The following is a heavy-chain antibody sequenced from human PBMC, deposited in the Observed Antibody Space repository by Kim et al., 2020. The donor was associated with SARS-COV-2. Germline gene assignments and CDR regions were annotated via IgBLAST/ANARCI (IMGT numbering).Heavy chain of an antibody. D-gene: IGHD5-12*01. V-gene: IGHV1-69*13. Sequence: SVKVSCKASGGTFSSYAISWVRQAPGQGLEWMGGIIPIFGTANYAQKFQGRVTITADESTSTAYMELSSLRSEDTAVYYCARGYPERWLQNYYYYGMDVWGQGTTVTVSS. CDR3: ARGYPERWLQNYYYYGMDV. J-gene: IGHJ6*02. CDR2: IIPIFGTA. CDR1: GGTFSSYA.